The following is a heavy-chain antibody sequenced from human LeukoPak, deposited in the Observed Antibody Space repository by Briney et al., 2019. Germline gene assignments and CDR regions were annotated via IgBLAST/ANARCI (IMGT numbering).Heavy chain of an antibody. CDR2: ISGSSDNT. J-gene: IGHJ5*02. V-gene: IGHV3-23*01. D-gene: IGHD6-13*01. CDR3: AKSPLRAAAGEWIDP. Sequence: GGSLRLSCAASGFTFSSYAMSWVRQAPGKGLDAVSAISGSSDNTYYADSVKGRFTISRDNSKNMLYLQMNSLRVEDTAVYYCAKSPLRAAAGEWIDPWGQGILVTVSS. CDR1: GFTFSSYA.